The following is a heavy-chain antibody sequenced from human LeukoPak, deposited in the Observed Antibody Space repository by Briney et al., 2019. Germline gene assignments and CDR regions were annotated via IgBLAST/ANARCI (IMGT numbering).Heavy chain of an antibody. CDR3: ARQGPGGYYGSGSTRNWFDP. J-gene: IGHJ5*02. D-gene: IGHD3-10*01. V-gene: IGHV4-30-4*01. CDR1: GGSISSGDYY. Sequence: PSQTLSLTCTVSGGSISSGDYYWSWIRQPPGKGLEWIGYIYYSGSSYYIPSLKSRVTMSVDTSKNQFSLRLSSVTAADTAVYYCARQGPGGYYGSGSTRNWFDPWGQGTLVTVSS. CDR2: IYYSGSS.